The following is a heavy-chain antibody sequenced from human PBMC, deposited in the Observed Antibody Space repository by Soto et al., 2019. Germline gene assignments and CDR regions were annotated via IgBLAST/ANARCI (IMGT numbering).Heavy chain of an antibody. J-gene: IGHJ5*02. CDR2: IRSKANSYAT. D-gene: IGHD4-17*01. CDR3: TRHRAYGDYLS. Sequence: EVQLVESGGGLVQPGGSLKLSCAASGFTFSGSAMHWVRQASGKGLEWVGRIRSKANSYATAYAASVKGRFTISRDDSKSTADLQMNSLKTEDTAVYYCTRHRAYGDYLSWGQGTLVTVSS. V-gene: IGHV3-73*01. CDR1: GFTFSGSA.